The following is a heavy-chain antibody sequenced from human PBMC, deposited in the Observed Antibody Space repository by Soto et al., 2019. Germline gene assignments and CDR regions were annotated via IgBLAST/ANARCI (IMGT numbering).Heavy chain of an antibody. J-gene: IGHJ5*02. CDR2: ISGSGGST. V-gene: IGHV3-23*01. CDR3: PKSAIFGVVIPPNWFDP. CDR1: GFTFSSYA. D-gene: IGHD3-3*01. Sequence: GGFLRLSCAASGFTFSSYAMSWVRQAPGKGLEWVSAISGSGGSTYYADSVKGRFTISRDNSKNTLYLQMNSLRAEDTAVYYCPKSAIFGVVIPPNWFDPWGQGTLVTVSS.